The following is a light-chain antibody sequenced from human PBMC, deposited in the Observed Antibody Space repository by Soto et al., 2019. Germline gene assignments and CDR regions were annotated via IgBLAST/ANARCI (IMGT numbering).Light chain of an antibody. CDR3: QQFGRSPPSWT. CDR1: QSVSSNY. V-gene: IGKV3-20*01. CDR2: GAS. Sequence: ETVLTQSPGTLSLSPGEGATLSCRASQSVSSNYLAWYQQKPGQAPRLLIYGASTRATGIPDRFSGSGSGTDFTLTISRLEPEYFAVYYCQQFGRSPPSWTFGQGTKVEIK. J-gene: IGKJ1*01.